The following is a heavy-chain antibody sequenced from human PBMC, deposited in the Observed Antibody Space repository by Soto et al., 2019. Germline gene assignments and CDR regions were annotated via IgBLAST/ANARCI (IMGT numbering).Heavy chain of an antibody. CDR3: TRIYCTTTSCFINGMDV. Sequence: PSETLSLTCAVSGYVITNGYHWGWIRQPPGKELEWIGTISHSGDTYYNPSLKSRVTISIDMAKSHLSLILSSVTAADTATYYCTRIYCTTTSCFINGMDVWGQGTTVTVSS. J-gene: IGHJ6*02. V-gene: IGHV4-38-2*01. D-gene: IGHD2-2*01. CDR1: GYVITNGYH. CDR2: ISHSGDT.